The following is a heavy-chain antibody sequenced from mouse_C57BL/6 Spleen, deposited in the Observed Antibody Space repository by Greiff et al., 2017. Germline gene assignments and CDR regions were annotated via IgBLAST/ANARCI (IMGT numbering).Heavy chain of an antibody. CDR1: GYTFTSYW. CDR2: IYPGSGST. V-gene: IGHV1-55*01. J-gene: IGHJ4*01. CDR3: ARNDYDYGTYAMDY. Sequence: VQLQQPGAELVKPGASVKMSCKASGYTFTSYWITWVKQRPGQGLEWIGDIYPGSGSTNYNEKFKSKATLTVDTSSSTAYMQLSSLTSEDSAVYYCARNDYDYGTYAMDYWGQGTSVTVSS. D-gene: IGHD2-4*01.